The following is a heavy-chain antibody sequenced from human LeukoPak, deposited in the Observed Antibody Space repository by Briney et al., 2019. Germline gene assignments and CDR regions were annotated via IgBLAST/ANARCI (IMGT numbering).Heavy chain of an antibody. CDR1: GGSISSGGYY. J-gene: IGHJ4*02. V-gene: IGHV4-31*03. CDR3: ARSTTVVTGYFDY. D-gene: IGHD4-23*01. CDR2: IYYSRST. Sequence: SETLSLTCTVSGGSISSGGYYWSWIRQHPGKVLEWIGYIYYSRSTYYNPSLKSRVTISVDTSKNQFSLKLSSVTAADTAVYYCARSTTVVTGYFDYWGQGALVTVSS.